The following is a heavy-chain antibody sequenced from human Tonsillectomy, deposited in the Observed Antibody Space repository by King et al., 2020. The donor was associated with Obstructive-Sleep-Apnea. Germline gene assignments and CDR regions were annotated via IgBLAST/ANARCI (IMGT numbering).Heavy chain of an antibody. CDR3: ARDRIAAGGDNFDY. D-gene: IGHD6-13*01. J-gene: IGHJ4*02. V-gene: IGHV1-69*10. Sequence: VQLVQSGAEVKKPGSSVKVSCKASGGTFSSYVISWVRQAPGQGLEWMGGIIPILGIANYAQKFQGRVTITADKSTSTAYMELSSLRSEDTAVYYCARDRIAAGGDNFDYWGQGTLVTVSS. CDR1: GGTFSSYV. CDR2: IIPILGIA.